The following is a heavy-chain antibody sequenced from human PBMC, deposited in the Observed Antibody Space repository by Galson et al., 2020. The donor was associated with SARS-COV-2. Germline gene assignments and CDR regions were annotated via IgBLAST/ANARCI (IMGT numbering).Heavy chain of an antibody. CDR1: GFTFNSYS. Sequence: GESLKISCAASGFTFNSYSMNWVRQAPGKGLEWVSYISSSGSTIYYADSVKGRFTISRDNAKNSLYLQMNSLRAEDTAVYYCARPTLLWFGEVELDYPGACYGMDVWGQGTSVIVSS. D-gene: IGHD3-10*01. CDR3: ARPTLLWFGEVELDYPGACYGMDV. J-gene: IGHJ6*02. CDR2: ISSSGSTI. V-gene: IGHV3-48*04.